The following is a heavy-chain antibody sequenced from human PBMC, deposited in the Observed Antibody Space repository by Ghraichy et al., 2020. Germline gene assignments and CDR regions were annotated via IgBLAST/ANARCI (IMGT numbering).Heavy chain of an antibody. J-gene: IGHJ6*03. CDR1: GGSISSSSYY. Sequence: SETLSLTCTVSGGSISSSSYYWGWIRQPPGKGLEWIGSIYYSGSTYYNPSLKSRVTISVDTSKNQFSLKLSSVTAADTAVYYCAGQSRSYMDVWGKGTTVTVSS. CDR3: AGQSRSYMDV. V-gene: IGHV4-39*01. CDR2: IYYSGST.